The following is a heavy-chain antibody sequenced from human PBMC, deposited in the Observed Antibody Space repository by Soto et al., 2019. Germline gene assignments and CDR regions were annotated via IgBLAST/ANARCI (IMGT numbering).Heavy chain of an antibody. D-gene: IGHD3-16*01. J-gene: IGHJ4*02. CDR1: GASISSGGYY. V-gene: IGHV4-31*03. CDR3: AKDGRGAFDY. Sequence: QVQLQESGPGLVKPSQTLSLTCSVSGASISSGGYYWSWIRQHPGKGLEWIGYIYYSGSTYYNPSLKSRLIMLVDTSKNQFSLRLSSVTDADTAVYYCAKDGRGAFDYWGQVILVTVSA. CDR2: IYYSGST.